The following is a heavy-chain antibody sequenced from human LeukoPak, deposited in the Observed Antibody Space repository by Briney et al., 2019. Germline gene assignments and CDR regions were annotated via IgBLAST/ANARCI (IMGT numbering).Heavy chain of an antibody. V-gene: IGHV3-9*01. J-gene: IGHJ4*02. CDR3: AKDSTSTIVGATQDY. CDR1: GSTFDDYA. D-gene: IGHD1-26*01. CDR2: ISWSSGSI. Sequence: GGSLRLSCAASGSTFDDYAMHWVRQAPGKGLEWVSGISWSSGSIVYADSVNGRFTISRDNAKNSLYLQMNSLKPEDTALYYCAKDSTSTIVGATQDYWGQGTLVIVSS.